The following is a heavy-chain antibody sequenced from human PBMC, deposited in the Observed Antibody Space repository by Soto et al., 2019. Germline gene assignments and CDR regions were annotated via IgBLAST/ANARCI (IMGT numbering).Heavy chain of an antibody. CDR3: AINLWWYTH. Sequence: EVQLLESGGGLVQPGGSLRLSCTASGFTFSEHAMTWVRQAPGKGLEWLSGISGGGSGAYYADSVKGRFTVSRANSNNTLFLQMDSLRVEDTAVYYCAINLWWYTHWGQGTLVTVPS. CDR2: ISGGGSGA. V-gene: IGHV3-23*01. D-gene: IGHD2-15*01. J-gene: IGHJ4*02. CDR1: GFTFSEHA.